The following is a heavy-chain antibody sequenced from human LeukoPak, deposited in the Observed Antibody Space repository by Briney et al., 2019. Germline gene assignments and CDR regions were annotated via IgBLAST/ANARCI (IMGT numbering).Heavy chain of an antibody. J-gene: IGHJ6*02. CDR3: AKLSRDGLLWFGDRSGSYGMDV. Sequence: GGSLRLSCAASGFTFSSYAMTWVRQAPGKGLEWVSAISSSGSSRYYADPVKGRFTISRDNSKNTLYLQMNSLRAEDTAVYYCAKLSRDGLLWFGDRSGSYGMDVWGQGTTVTVSS. V-gene: IGHV3-23*01. CDR2: ISSSGSSR. D-gene: IGHD3-10*01. CDR1: GFTFSSYA.